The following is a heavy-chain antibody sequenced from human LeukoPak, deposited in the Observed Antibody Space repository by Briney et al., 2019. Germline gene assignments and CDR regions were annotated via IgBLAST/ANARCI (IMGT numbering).Heavy chain of an antibody. CDR1: GGPFSGYY. Sequence: SETLSPTCAVYGGPFSGYYWSWIRQPPGKGLEWIGEISHSGSTNYNPSLKSRVTISVDTSKNQFSLKLSSVTAADTAVYYCARGGSRIVVVVAARKPHYFDYWGQGTLVTVSS. CDR2: ISHSGST. CDR3: ARGGSRIVVVVAARKPHYFDY. D-gene: IGHD2-15*01. V-gene: IGHV4-34*01. J-gene: IGHJ4*02.